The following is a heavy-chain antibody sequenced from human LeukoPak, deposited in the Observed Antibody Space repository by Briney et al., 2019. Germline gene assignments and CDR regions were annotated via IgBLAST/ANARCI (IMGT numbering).Heavy chain of an antibody. V-gene: IGHV1-18*04. J-gene: IGHJ4*02. CDR1: GYTFTSYG. CDR2: ISAYNGNT. D-gene: IGHD3-10*01. Sequence: ASVKVSCKASGYTFTSYGISWVRQAPGQGLEWMGWISAYNGNTNYAQKLQGRVTMTTDTSTSTAYMELRSLRSDDTAVYYCAREGFYGSGSYQRYYFGYWGQGTLVTVSS. CDR3: AREGFYGSGSYQRYYFGY.